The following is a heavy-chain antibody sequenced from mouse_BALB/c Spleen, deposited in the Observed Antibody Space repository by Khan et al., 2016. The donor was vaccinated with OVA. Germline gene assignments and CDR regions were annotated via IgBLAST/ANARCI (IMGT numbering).Heavy chain of an antibody. J-gene: IGHJ3*01. CDR1: GYTFTSYV. Sequence: EVELVESGPELVKPGASVKMSCKAAGYTFTSYVMHWVKQKPGLGLEWIGYIYPFNDDTKYNEKFIGKATLTSDKSSSTAYMELSSLTSEDSAVYCCAPVGTYYVSFAYWGQGTLVTVSA. CDR2: IYPFNDDT. V-gene: IGHV1S136*01. D-gene: IGHD1-1*01. CDR3: APVGTYYVSFAY.